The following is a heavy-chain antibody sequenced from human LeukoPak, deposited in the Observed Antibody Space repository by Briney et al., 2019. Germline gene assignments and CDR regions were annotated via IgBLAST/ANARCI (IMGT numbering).Heavy chain of an antibody. D-gene: IGHD3-16*01. CDR1: GGTFSSYA. CDR2: IIPIFGTA. V-gene: IGHV1-69*05. CDR3: AKAARGGGYFGY. Sequence: ASVKVSCKASGGTFSSYAISWVRQAPGQGLEWMGGIIPIFGTANYAQKFQGRVTITTDESTSTAYMELSSLRSEDTAVYYCAKAARGGGYFGYWGQGTLVTVSS. J-gene: IGHJ4*02.